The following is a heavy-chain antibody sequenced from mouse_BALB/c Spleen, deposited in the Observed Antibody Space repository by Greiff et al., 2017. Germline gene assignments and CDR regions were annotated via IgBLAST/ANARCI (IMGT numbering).Heavy chain of an antibody. CDR2: IWAGGST. V-gene: IGHV2-9*02. J-gene: IGHJ3*01. CDR3: ARVGGYYAAY. D-gene: IGHD2-3*01. CDR1: GFSLTSYG. Sequence: VKLKESGPGLVAPSQSLSITCTVSGFSLTSYGVHWVRQPPGKGLEWLGVIWAGGSTNYNSALMSRLSISKDNSKSQVFLRMNSLQTDDTAMYYCARVGGYYAAYWGQGTLVTVSA.